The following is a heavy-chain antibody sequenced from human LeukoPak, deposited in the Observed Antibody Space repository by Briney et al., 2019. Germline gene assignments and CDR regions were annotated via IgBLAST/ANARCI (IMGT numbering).Heavy chain of an antibody. D-gene: IGHD3-9*01. V-gene: IGHV4-34*01. CDR2: INHSGST. CDR1: GGSFSGYY. J-gene: IGHJ4*02. CDR3: ARAVYDILTGYCFDY. Sequence: SETLSLTCAVYGGSFSGYYWSWIRQPPGKGLEWIGEINHSGSTNYNPSLKSRVTISVDTSKNQFSLKLSSVTAADTAVYYCARAVYDILTGYCFDYWGQGTLVTVSS.